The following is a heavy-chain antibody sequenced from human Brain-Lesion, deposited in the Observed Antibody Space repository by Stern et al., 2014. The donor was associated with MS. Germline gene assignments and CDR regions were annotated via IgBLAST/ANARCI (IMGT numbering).Heavy chain of an antibody. D-gene: IGHD5-18*01. CDR2: IHPSGSA. Sequence: VQLEESGPGLVKPSQTLSLTCTVSGGSISSGSDYWSWIRQPVGKGLEWIGRIHPSGSAFYTPPPKSPVTISTDPSMNQFSLELNSATAADTAIYYCASGYRIFDYWGQGILVTVSS. V-gene: IGHV4-61*02. CDR3: ASGYRIFDY. J-gene: IGHJ4*02. CDR1: GGSISSGSDY.